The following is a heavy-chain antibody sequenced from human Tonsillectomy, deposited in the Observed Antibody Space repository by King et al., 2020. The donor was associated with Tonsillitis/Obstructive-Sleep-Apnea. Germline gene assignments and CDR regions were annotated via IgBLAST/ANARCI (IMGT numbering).Heavy chain of an antibody. CDR3: AKDGWSH. J-gene: IGHJ4*02. V-gene: IGHV3-23*04. CDR2: ISESASST. D-gene: IGHD3-3*01. Sequence: VQLVESGGGLVQPGGSLRLSCAASGFTFSSYTMSWVRQAPGKGLEWVSAISESASSTHYADSVKGRFTISRDNSRNTPFLQMNSLRAEDTAVYYCAKDGWSHWGQGTLVTVSS. CDR1: GFTFSSYT.